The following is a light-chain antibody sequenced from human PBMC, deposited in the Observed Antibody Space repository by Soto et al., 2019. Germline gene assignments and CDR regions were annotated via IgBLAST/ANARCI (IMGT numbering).Light chain of an antibody. V-gene: IGLV1-44*01. Sequence: QSVLTQPPSASGTPGQRVTISCSGAASNIGIKTVNWYQQLQGTAPKLVIFSNNQRPSGVPDRFSGSKSGTSVSLAISGLQSEDEADFYCAAWDDSLNGVVFGGGTKLTVL. CDR1: ASNIGIKT. CDR2: SNN. J-gene: IGLJ2*01. CDR3: AAWDDSLNGVV.